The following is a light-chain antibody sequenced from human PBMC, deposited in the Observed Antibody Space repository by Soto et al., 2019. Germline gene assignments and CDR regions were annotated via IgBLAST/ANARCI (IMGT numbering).Light chain of an antibody. CDR1: NIGSKS. Sequence: SYELTQPPSASVAPGKTARITCGGNNIGSKSVHWYQQKPGQAPVLVIYYDSDRPSGIPERFSGSNSGNTAPLTISRVEAGDEAGYYCQVWDSSSDLVVFGGGTQLSVL. J-gene: IGLJ2*01. V-gene: IGLV3-21*04. CDR2: YDS. CDR3: QVWDSSSDLVV.